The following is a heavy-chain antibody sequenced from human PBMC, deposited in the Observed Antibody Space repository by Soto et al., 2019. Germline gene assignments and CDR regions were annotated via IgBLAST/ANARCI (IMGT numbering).Heavy chain of an antibody. J-gene: IGHJ4*02. Sequence: QIQLVKSGAEVKKPGAPVKVSCKASGYTFTSYGISWARQAPGQGLEWMGWISAYNGSTNYAQKLQGRVTMTTDTCTSTAYIELRSLRSDDTAVYYCARDLPPHVYWGQGSLVTLSS. CDR2: ISAYNGST. CDR1: GYTFTSYG. CDR3: ARDLPPHVY. V-gene: IGHV1-18*01.